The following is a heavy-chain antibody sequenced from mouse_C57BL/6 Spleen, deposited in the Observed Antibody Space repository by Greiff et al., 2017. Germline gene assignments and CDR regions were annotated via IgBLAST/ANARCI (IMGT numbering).Heavy chain of an antibody. J-gene: IGHJ4*01. D-gene: IGHD2-3*01. CDR1: GYTFTSYW. V-gene: IGHV1-52*01. Sequence: VQLQQPGAELVRPGSSVKLSCKASGYTFTSYWMHWVKQRPIQGLEWIGNIDPSDSETHYNQKFKDKATLTVDKSSSTAYMQLSSLTSEDSAVYDCARDDGYYDYYAMDYWGQGTSVTVSS. CDR3: ARDDGYYDYYAMDY. CDR2: IDPSDSET.